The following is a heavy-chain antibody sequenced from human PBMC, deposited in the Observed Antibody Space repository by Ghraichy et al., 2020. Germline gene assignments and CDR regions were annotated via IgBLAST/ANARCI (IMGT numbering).Heavy chain of an antibody. V-gene: IGHV4-34*01. D-gene: IGHD7-27*01. J-gene: IGHJ4*02. CDR2: INHSGST. CDR1: GGSFSGYY. CDR3: ARSPKTGDSGAYWYFDQ. Sequence: SETLSLPCAVYGGSFSGYYWNWIRQSPGKGLEWLGEINHSGSTTYNPSLKSRVTISLASSKKQFSLQLRSVSAADTAVYFCARSPKTGDSGAYWYFDQWGQGTLVTVSS.